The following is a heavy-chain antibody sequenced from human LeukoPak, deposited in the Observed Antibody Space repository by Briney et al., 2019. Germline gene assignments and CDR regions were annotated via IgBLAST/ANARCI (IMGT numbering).Heavy chain of an antibody. CDR2: IDPTDSYT. J-gene: IGHJ4*02. D-gene: IGHD6-19*01. CDR3: ALSYSSGRGGFDY. V-gene: IGHV5-10-1*01. CDR1: GYSFTNFW. Sequence: GESLKISCKGSGYSFTNFWINWVRQMPGKGLEWMGKIDPTDSYTSYSPSFQGHVTFSSDKSSRTAHLQWSSLRASDTATYYCALSYSSGRGGFDYWGQGTLVTVSS.